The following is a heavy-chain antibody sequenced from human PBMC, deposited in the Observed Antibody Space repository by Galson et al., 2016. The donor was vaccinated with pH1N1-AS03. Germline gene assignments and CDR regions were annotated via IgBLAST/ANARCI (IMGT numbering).Heavy chain of an antibody. V-gene: IGHV4-4*02. J-gene: IGHJ5*02. CDR1: GGSIIGRNG. D-gene: IGHD3/OR15-3a*01. CDR3: ARALKSDFWTGYAKNYLDP. CDR2: IFHSGTT. Sequence: ETLSLTCAVSGGSIIGRNGWSWVRQPPGKGLEWIGEIFHSGTTHFNPSLKSRVTLSLDKSKNQFSLKLTSVSAADTAVYYCARALKSDFWTGYAKNYLDPWGQGTLVTVSS.